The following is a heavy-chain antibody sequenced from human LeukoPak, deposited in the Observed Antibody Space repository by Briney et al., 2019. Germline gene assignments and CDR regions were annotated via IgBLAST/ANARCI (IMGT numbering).Heavy chain of an antibody. CDR1: GGSISSSSHS. CDR2: VYYSGST. Sequence: SETLSLTCTVFGGSISSSSHSWGWIRQPPGKGLEWIGSVYYSGSTYYNPSLKSRVTISVDTSKNQFSLSLSSVTAADTAVYYCVRRPGVDSFIDYWGQGTLVTVSS. V-gene: IGHV4-39*01. D-gene: IGHD3/OR15-3a*01. J-gene: IGHJ4*02. CDR3: VRRPGVDSFIDY.